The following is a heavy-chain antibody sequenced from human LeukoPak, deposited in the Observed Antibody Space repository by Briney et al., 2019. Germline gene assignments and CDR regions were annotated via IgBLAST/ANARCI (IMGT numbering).Heavy chain of an antibody. CDR1: GFTFSGYG. Sequence: GGSLRLSCAASGFTFSGYGMHWVRQAPGKGLEWVAVISYDGSNKYYADSVKGRFTISRDNSKNTLYLQMNSLRAEDTAVYYCAKAPGYSSSWYVHGWFDPWGQGTLVTVSS. CDR2: ISYDGSNK. CDR3: AKAPGYSSSWYVHGWFDP. D-gene: IGHD6-13*01. V-gene: IGHV3-30*18. J-gene: IGHJ5*02.